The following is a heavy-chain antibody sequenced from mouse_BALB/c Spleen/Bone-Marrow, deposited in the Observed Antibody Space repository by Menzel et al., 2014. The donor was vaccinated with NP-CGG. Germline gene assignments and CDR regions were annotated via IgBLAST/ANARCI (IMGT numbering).Heavy chain of an antibody. D-gene: IGHD1-1*01. J-gene: IGHJ3*01. CDR2: ISYSGST. Sequence: EVKVLESGPGLVKPSQSLSLTCTVTGYSITSDYAWNWILQFPGNNLEWMGYISYSGSTSYNPSLKSGISITRDTSKNQFFLQLNSVTTEDTATYYCARSYYYGSSPFAYWGQGTLVTVSA. V-gene: IGHV3-2*02. CDR1: GYSITSDYA. CDR3: ARSYYYGSSPFAY.